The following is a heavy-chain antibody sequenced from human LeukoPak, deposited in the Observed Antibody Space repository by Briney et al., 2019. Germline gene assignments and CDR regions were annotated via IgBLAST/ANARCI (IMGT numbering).Heavy chain of an antibody. V-gene: IGHV4-61*02. CDR1: GGSISSGSCY. Sequence: SETLSLTCTVSGGSISSGSCYWSWIRQPAGEGLEWIGRIYTSGSTNYNPSLKSRVTISVDTSKNQFSLKLSSVTAADTAVYYCARDAMTYYYDSSGYYRAGLDAFDIWGQGTMVTVSS. D-gene: IGHD3-22*01. CDR3: ARDAMTYYYDSSGYYRAGLDAFDI. J-gene: IGHJ3*02. CDR2: IYTSGST.